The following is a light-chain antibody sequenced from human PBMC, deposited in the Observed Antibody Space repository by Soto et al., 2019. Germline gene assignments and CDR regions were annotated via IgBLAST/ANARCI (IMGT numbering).Light chain of an antibody. CDR3: SSYAGSNSVYV. CDR1: SSDVGGYNY. V-gene: IGLV2-8*01. Sequence: QSALTQPPSASGSPGQPVTISCTGTSSDVGGYNYVSWYQQHPGKAPKLMIYEVTMRPSGVPDRFSGSKSGNTASLTVSGLQAEDEADYYCSSYAGSNSVYVFGTGTKLTVL. J-gene: IGLJ1*01. CDR2: EVT.